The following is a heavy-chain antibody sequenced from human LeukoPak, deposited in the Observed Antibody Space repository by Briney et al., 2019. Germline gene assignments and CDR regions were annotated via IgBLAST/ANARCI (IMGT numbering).Heavy chain of an antibody. V-gene: IGHV5-51*01. J-gene: IGHJ3*02. Sequence: GASLQISGKGSGYSFTSYWIGWVRQLPGKGLEWMGIIYPGDSDTRYSPSFQGQVTISADKSISTAYLQWSSLKASDTAMYYCARMANSGSYSDAFDIWGQGTMVSVSS. D-gene: IGHD1-26*01. CDR3: ARMANSGSYSDAFDI. CDR2: IYPGDSDT. CDR1: GYSFTSYW.